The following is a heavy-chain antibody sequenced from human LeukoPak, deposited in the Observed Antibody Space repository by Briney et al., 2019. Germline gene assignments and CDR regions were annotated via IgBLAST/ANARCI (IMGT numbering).Heavy chain of an antibody. Sequence: SETLSLTCAVSGGSVSSGSYYWSWIRQPPGKGLEWIGYIYYSGSTNYNPSLKSRVTISVDTSKNQFSLKLSSVTAADTAVYYCASEGAGTFDYWGQGTLVTVSS. CDR1: GGSVSSGSYY. J-gene: IGHJ4*02. CDR2: IYYSGST. CDR3: ASEGAGTFDY. D-gene: IGHD6-13*01. V-gene: IGHV4-61*01.